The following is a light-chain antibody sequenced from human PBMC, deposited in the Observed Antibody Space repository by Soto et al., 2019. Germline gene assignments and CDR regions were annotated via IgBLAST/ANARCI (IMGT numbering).Light chain of an antibody. Sequence: DIQMTQSPSSLSASVGDRVTITCRASQTISSYLNWYQQKPGKAPKLLIYAASSLQSGVPSRFSGSGSGTDFTLTISSLQAEDFSTYYCQQSYSTPGTFGQGTNVEIK. V-gene: IGKV1-39*01. CDR1: QTISSY. CDR3: QQSYSTPGT. J-gene: IGKJ1*01. CDR2: AAS.